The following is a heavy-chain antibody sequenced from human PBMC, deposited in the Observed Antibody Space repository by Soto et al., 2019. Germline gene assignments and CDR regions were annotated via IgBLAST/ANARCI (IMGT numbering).Heavy chain of an antibody. CDR2: INHSGST. D-gene: IGHD3-22*01. CDR1: GGSFSGYY. Sequence: ETLSLTCAVYGGSFSGYYWSWIRQPPGKGLEWIGEINHSGSTNYNPSLKSRVTISVDTSKNQFSLKLSSVTAADTAVYYCARGKGDQWFHYYYGMDVWGQGTTVTVSS. CDR3: ARGKGDQWFHYYYGMDV. J-gene: IGHJ6*02. V-gene: IGHV4-34*01.